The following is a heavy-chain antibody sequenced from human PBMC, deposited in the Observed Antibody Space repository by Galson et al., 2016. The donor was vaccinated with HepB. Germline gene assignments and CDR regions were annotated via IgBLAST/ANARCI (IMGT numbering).Heavy chain of an antibody. CDR3: IHSSDLHHAFDI. D-gene: IGHD2-21*02. Sequence: PALVKPTQTLTLTCTFSGFSLSTTGVDVGWIRQPPGKTLEWLALISGHDDNRYTPSLKSRLTISKDTSKQQVLLTMTNVDPVDTATYYCIHSSDLHHAFDIWGQGTSVIVSS. CDR2: ISGHDDN. J-gene: IGHJ3*02. CDR1: GFSLSTTGVD. V-gene: IGHV2-5*01.